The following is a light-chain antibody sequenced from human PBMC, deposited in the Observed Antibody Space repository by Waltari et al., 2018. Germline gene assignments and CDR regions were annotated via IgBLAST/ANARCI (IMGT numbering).Light chain of an antibody. J-gene: IGKJ4*01. Sequence: IQLTKSPSSLSASVGDRVTITCRASQGISSYLAWYQQKPGKAPKLLIYDASTLQSGVPSRFSGSGSGTDFTLTISSLQPEDFATYSCQQLSSYPLTFGGGTKVEIK. V-gene: IGKV1-9*01. CDR3: QQLSSYPLT. CDR1: QGISSY. CDR2: DAS.